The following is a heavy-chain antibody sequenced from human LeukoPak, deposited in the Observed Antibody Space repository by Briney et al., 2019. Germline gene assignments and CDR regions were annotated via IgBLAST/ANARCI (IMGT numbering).Heavy chain of an antibody. J-gene: IGHJ4*02. V-gene: IGHV3-64*01. Sequence: GGSLRLSCAASGFTFSSYAMHWVRQAPGKGLEYVSAISSNGGSTYYANSVKGRFTISRDNSKNTLYLQMGSLRAEDMAVYYCARTYGSGSLDYGGQGTLVTVSS. CDR1: GFTFSSYA. D-gene: IGHD2-15*01. CDR2: ISSNGGST. CDR3: ARTYGSGSLDY.